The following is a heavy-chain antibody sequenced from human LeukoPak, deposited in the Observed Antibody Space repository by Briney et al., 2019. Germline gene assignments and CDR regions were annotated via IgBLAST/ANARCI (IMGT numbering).Heavy chain of an antibody. CDR3: ARGDSTEAIDI. V-gene: IGHV4-30-4*08. J-gene: IGHJ3*02. CDR1: GGSISSGDYY. CDR2: IYYSGST. Sequence: PSQTLSLTCTVSGGSISSGDYYWSWIRQPPGKGLEWIGYIYYSGSTYYNPSLKSRVTISVDTSKNQFSLKLSSVTAADTAGYCCARGDSTEAIDIWGEGTMVTVSS. D-gene: IGHD2-15*01.